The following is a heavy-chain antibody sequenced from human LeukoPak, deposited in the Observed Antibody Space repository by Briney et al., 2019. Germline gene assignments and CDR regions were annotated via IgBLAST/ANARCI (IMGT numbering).Heavy chain of an antibody. CDR1: GYSFTSYW. CDR3: ARILISSGWSPLYYYGMDV. CDR2: IDPSDSYT. V-gene: IGHV5-10-1*01. D-gene: IGHD6-19*01. Sequence: HGESLRISCKGSGYSFTSYWISWVRQMPGKGLEWMGRIDPSDSYTNYSPSFQGHVTISADKSISTAYLQWSSLKASDTAMYYCARILISSGWSPLYYYGMDVWGQGTTVTVS. J-gene: IGHJ6*02.